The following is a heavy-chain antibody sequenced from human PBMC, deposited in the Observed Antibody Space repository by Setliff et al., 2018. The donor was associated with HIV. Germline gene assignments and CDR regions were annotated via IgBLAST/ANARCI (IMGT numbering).Heavy chain of an antibody. V-gene: IGHV3-7*01. Sequence: GGSLRLSCAASGFTFRSFGMHWVRQAPGKGLEWVANINQDGSEKNDVDSLKGRFTISRDTAKNSLYLQMNSLRVEDTAVCYCARDYWVAGLDYWGQGTLVTVSS. CDR2: INQDGSEK. J-gene: IGHJ4*02. D-gene: IGHD6-19*01. CDR3: ARDYWVAGLDY. CDR1: GFTFRSFG.